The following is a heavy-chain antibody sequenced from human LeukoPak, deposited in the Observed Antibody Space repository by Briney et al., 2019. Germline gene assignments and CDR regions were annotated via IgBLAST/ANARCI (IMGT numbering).Heavy chain of an antibody. Sequence: GGSLRLSCAASGFTFSSYSMNWVRQAPGKGLEWVSSISSSSSYIYYADSVKGRFTISRDNANSSLYLQMNSLRAEDTAVYYCARDGYYGSGTEVYYYYYGMDVWGQGTTVTVSS. CDR2: ISSSSSYI. V-gene: IGHV3-21*01. CDR1: GFTFSSYS. D-gene: IGHD3-10*01. CDR3: ARDGYYGSGTEVYYYYYGMDV. J-gene: IGHJ6*02.